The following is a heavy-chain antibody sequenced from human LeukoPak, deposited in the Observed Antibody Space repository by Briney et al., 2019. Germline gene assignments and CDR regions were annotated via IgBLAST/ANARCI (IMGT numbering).Heavy chain of an antibody. V-gene: IGHV3-53*01. CDR2: LYTDHST. CDR1: GFSVSSIY. D-gene: IGHD1-1*01. J-gene: IGHJ4*02. CDR3: ARGGVHYWNPRY. Sequence: PGGSLRLSCVASGFSVSSIYVSWVRRAPGKGLEWVSLLYTDHSTYYANSVEGRFTISRDDSKNTIYLQMNSLRAEDTAVYYCARGGVHYWNPRYWGQGTLVTVSS.